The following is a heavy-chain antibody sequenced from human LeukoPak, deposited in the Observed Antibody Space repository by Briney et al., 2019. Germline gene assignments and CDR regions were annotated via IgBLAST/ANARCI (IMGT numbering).Heavy chain of an antibody. CDR1: GFTYSSYG. CDR2: IWYDGSNK. CDR3: ARERVWFGESDYYYGMDV. J-gene: IGHJ6*04. Sequence: GGSLRLSCAASGFTYSSYGMHWVRQAPGKGLEWVAVIWYDGSNKYYADSVKGRFTISRDNSKNTLYLQMNSLRAEDTAVYYCARERVWFGESDYYYGMDVWGKGTTVTVSS. D-gene: IGHD3-10*01. V-gene: IGHV3-33*01.